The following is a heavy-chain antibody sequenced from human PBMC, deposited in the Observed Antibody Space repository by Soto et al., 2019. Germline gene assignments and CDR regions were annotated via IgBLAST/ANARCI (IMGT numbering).Heavy chain of an antibody. V-gene: IGHV1-18*01. CDR1: GYTFASYA. CDR2: ISAYNGNT. CDR3: ARAPPPPDY. J-gene: IGHJ4*02. Sequence: QVQLVQSGAEVKKPGASVKVSCKASGYTFASYAISWMRQTPGQGLEWMGWISAYNGNTNYAQKLQGRVTMTTDTSTSTASMELRRLTSDDTAVNYCARAPPPPDYWGQGTLVTVSS.